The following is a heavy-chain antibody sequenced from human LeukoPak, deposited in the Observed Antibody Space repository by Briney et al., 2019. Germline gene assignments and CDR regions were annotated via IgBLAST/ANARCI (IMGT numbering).Heavy chain of an antibody. V-gene: IGHV1-3*01. Sequence: GASVKVSCKASGYTFTSCAMHWVRQAPGQRLEWMGWINAGNGNTKYSQKFQGRVTITRDTSASTAYMELSSLRSEDTAVYYCARDGIWFGNPIGALDYWGQGTLVTVSS. D-gene: IGHD3-10*01. J-gene: IGHJ4*02. CDR2: INAGNGNT. CDR3: ARDGIWFGNPIGALDY. CDR1: GYTFTSCA.